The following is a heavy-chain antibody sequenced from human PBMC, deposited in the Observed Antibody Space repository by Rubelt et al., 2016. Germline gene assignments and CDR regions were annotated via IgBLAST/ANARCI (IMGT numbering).Heavy chain of an antibody. CDR1: GFSLSTSGVG. V-gene: IGHV2-5*02. Sequence: QITLKESGPTLVKPTQTLTLTCTFSGFSLSTSGVGVGWIRQPPGTALEWLALIYWDDDKRYSQSLKSRLTSHKDTPKNQVVLKMPNMDPVDTATYYGAHKGVEYGSSSPFDYWGQGTLVTVSS. CDR2: IYWDDDK. D-gene: IGHD6-6*01. CDR3: AHKGVEYGSSSPFDY. J-gene: IGHJ4*02.